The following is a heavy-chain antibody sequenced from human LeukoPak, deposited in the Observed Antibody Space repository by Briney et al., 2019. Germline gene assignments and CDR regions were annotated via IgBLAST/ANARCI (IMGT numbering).Heavy chain of an antibody. D-gene: IGHD2-15*01. V-gene: IGHV4-39*01. J-gene: IGHJ4*02. CDR1: VGSISSSTYY. CDR3: ARQRGYCSGGSCYRTPHFDY. CDR2: IYYSGTT. Sequence: SETLSLTCTVSVGSISSSTYYWGWIRQPPGKGLEWIGSIYYSGTTYYNPSLKSRVTISVDTSKNQFSLKLSSVTAADTAVYYCARQRGYCSGGSCYRTPHFDYWGQGTLVTVSS.